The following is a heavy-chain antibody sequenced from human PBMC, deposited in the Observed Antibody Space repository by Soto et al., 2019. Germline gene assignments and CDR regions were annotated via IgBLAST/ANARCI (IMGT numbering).Heavy chain of an antibody. Sequence: ASVKVSCKASGYTFTSYGISWVRQAPGQGLEWMGWISAYNGNTNYAQKLQGRVTMTTDTSTSTAYMELRSLRSDDTAVYYCARDLLSISYSTMIVVVPGYWGQGTLVTVSS. V-gene: IGHV1-18*01. J-gene: IGHJ4*02. D-gene: IGHD3-22*01. CDR1: GYTFTSYG. CDR3: ARDLLSISYSTMIVVVPGY. CDR2: ISAYNGNT.